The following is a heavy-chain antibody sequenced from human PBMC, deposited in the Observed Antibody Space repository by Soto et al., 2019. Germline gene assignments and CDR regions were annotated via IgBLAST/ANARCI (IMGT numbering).Heavy chain of an antibody. D-gene: IGHD4-17*01. CDR3: ARGGNGDTIGDY. CDR2: ISSYYGNM. J-gene: IGHJ4*02. CDR1: GYTLSHFG. V-gene: IGHV1-18*01. Sequence: QVPLVQSGGEVKEPGASVQVSCKASGYTLSHFGVTWVRQAPGQGLEWMGCISSYYGNMNYAQKFQGRLTMTTDTPRSTAYMELRSLTSDDTAVYYCARGGNGDTIGDYWGEGTLVTVSS.